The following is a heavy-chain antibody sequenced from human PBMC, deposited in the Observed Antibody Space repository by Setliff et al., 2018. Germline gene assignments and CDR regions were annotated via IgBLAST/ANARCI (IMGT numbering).Heavy chain of an antibody. CDR1: GFSFSRHW. V-gene: IGHV3-7*01. CDR3: VRDDADNYDAFDN. D-gene: IGHD3-22*01. CDR2: IKQDGSTK. Sequence: GSLRLSCVVSGFSFSRHWMSWVRQAPVKGLEWVADIKQDGSTKYYLDSVKGRFTISRDNAKRSLYLQMNGLRADDTGVYYCVRDDADNYDAFDNWGQGTLVTVSS. J-gene: IGHJ3*02.